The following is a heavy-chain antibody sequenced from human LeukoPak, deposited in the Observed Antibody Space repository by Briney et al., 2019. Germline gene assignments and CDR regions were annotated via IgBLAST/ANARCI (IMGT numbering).Heavy chain of an antibody. Sequence: ASVKVSCKASSYTFTGYYVHWVRQAPGQGLEWMGWINPNSGGTNLAQNFQGRVTMTRDTSISTAYMELSRLRSDDTALYYCARNIWFGESADAFDIWGQGTLVTVFS. CDR1: SYTFTGYY. V-gene: IGHV1-2*02. CDR3: ARNIWFGESADAFDI. CDR2: INPNSGGT. J-gene: IGHJ3*02. D-gene: IGHD3-10*01.